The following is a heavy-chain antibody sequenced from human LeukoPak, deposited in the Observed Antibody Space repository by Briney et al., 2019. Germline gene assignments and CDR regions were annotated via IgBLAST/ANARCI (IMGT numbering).Heavy chain of an antibody. CDR3: ARAYSSSSYIDH. CDR2: INPGVGST. D-gene: IGHD6-6*01. CDR1: GYTFTSYY. J-gene: IGHJ4*02. Sequence: GASVKVSCKASGYTFTSYYIHWVRQAPGQGLEWMGVINPGVGSTNFAQMFQGRVTLTRDTSTSTVYMELSSLRSEDTAIYYCARAYSSSSYIDHWGQGSLVTVSS. V-gene: IGHV1-46*03.